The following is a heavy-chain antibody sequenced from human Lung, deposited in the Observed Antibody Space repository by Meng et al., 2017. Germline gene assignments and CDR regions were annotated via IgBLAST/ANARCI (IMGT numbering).Heavy chain of an antibody. J-gene: IGHJ4*02. V-gene: IGHV1-2*06. D-gene: IGHD6-25*01. CDR1: GHNFPDCY. Sequence: QVWLVQSGAVVQEAGASVKVPREPSGHNFPDCYVHWVPRAPGQGLEWMGRINPKSGDPHYAQKFQARVTMTGDTSISTAYMELSGLRSDDTAMYYCARDEDISAAGKLFGDYWGQGTLVTVSS. CDR2: INPKSGDP. CDR3: ARDEDISAAGKLFGDY.